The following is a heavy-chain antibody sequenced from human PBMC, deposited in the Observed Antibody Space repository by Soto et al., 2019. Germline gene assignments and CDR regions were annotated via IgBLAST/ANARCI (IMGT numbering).Heavy chain of an antibody. V-gene: IGHV3-30*18. J-gene: IGHJ6*02. CDR1: GFTFSSYG. CDR2: ISYDGSNK. CDR3: VKDRVPGAYGHYYGMDV. Sequence: GGSLRLSCAASGFTFSSYGMHWVRQAPGKWLEWVAVISYDGSNKYYADSVKGRFTISRDNSKNTLHLQMNSLRAEDTAIYYCVKDRVPGAYGHYYGMDVWGQGXTVTVYS. D-gene: IGHD5-12*01.